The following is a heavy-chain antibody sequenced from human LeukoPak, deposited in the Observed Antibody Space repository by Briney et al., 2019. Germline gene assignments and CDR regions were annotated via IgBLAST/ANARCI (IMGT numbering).Heavy chain of an antibody. CDR3: ARVRPGYYCDY. J-gene: IGHJ4*02. V-gene: IGHV3-21*05. CDR2: ISKNSDDI. Sequence: KTGGSLRLSCAASGFTFSSYAMSWVRQAPGKGLEWVSYISKNSDDIYNADSVRGRFTISRDNAKNSLYLQMNSLRAEDTAVYYCARVRPGYYCDYWGQGILVTVSS. CDR1: GFTFSSYA.